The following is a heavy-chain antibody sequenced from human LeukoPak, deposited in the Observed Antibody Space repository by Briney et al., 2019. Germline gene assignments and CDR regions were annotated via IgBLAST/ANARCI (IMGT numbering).Heavy chain of an antibody. CDR2: ISSSSSTI. V-gene: IGHV3-48*01. Sequence: PGGSLRLSCAASGLTVSSNCMNWVRQAPGKGLEWVSYISSSSSTIYYADSVKGRFTISRDNAKNSLYLQMNSLRAEDTAVYYCARGGVYSYASVNYWGQGTLVTVSS. J-gene: IGHJ4*02. CDR1: GLTVSSNC. CDR3: ARGGVYSYASVNY. D-gene: IGHD5-18*01.